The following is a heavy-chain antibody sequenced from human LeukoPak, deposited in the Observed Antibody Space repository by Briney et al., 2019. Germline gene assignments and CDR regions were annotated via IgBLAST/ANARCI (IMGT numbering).Heavy chain of an antibody. J-gene: IGHJ4*02. Sequence: GGSLRLSCAASGFTFSSYWMHWVRQAPGKGLVWVSRINSDGSSTTYADSVKGRFTISRDNAKNTLYLQMNSLRAEDTAVYYCAKGLGVAVAGRGTIDYWGQGTLVTVSS. CDR2: INSDGSST. CDR3: AKGLGVAVAGRGTIDY. CDR1: GFTFSSYW. V-gene: IGHV3-74*03. D-gene: IGHD6-19*01.